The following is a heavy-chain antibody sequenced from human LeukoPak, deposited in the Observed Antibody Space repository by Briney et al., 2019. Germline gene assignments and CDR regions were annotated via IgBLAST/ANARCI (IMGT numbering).Heavy chain of an antibody. J-gene: IGHJ4*02. CDR1: GGSIGSYY. CDR2: IFYSGST. Sequence: SETLSLTCTVSGGSIGSYYWNRIRQPPGKGLEWIGYIFYSGSTNYHPSLNSRLTISVDKSKNQFSLKLSSVTAADTAVYYCARESYYDSRYYFDYWGQGTLVTVSS. D-gene: IGHD3-22*01. CDR3: ARESYYDSRYYFDY. V-gene: IGHV4-59*01.